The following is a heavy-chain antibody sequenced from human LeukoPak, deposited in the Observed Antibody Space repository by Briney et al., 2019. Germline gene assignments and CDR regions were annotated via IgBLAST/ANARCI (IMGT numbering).Heavy chain of an antibody. Sequence: AASVRVSCKASGYTFTSYAMHWVRQAPGQRLEWMGWINAGNGNTKYSQKFQGRVTITRDTSASTAYMELSSLRSEDTAVYYCARATTMVRYRYYYYGMDVWGKGTTVTVSS. D-gene: IGHD3-10*01. CDR2: INAGNGNT. J-gene: IGHJ6*04. CDR1: GYTFTSYA. CDR3: ARATTMVRYRYYYYGMDV. V-gene: IGHV1-3*01.